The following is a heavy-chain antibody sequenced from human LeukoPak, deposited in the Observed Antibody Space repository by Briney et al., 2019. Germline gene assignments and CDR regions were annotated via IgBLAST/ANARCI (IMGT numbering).Heavy chain of an antibody. CDR3: ARRGGSGRSFDY. Sequence: PSEPLSLPCTVSGPSLSSGDYHWRSVWQPPGKGLERVGYSYDSGSTNFNPSLESRVTISVDTSKNQFSLKVSSVTAADTAEYYCARRGGSGRSFDYWGQGTLVTVSS. D-gene: IGHD3-10*01. CDR2: SYDSGST. J-gene: IGHJ4*02. CDR1: GPSLSSGDYH. V-gene: IGHV4-61*08.